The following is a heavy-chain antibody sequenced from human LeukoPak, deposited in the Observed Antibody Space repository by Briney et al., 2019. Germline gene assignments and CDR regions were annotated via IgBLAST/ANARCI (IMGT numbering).Heavy chain of an antibody. V-gene: IGHV4-38-2*02. J-gene: IGHJ5*02. Sequence: SETLSLTCTVSGYSISSGYYWGWIRQPPGKGLEWIGSIYHSGSTYYNPSLKSRVTISVDTSKNQFSLKLTSVTAADTAVYYCARGYSSSWYLNWFDPWGQGTLVTVSS. CDR2: IYHSGST. CDR1: GYSISSGYY. D-gene: IGHD6-13*01. CDR3: ARGYSSSWYLNWFDP.